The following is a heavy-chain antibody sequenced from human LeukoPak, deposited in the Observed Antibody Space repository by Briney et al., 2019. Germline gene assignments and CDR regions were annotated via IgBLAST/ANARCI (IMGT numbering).Heavy chain of an antibody. J-gene: IGHJ6*03. D-gene: IGHD4-11*01. CDR3: ARDNRDYSNYGYYYYMDV. CDR2: ISAYNGNT. Sequence: ASVKVSCKASGYTFTSYGISWVRQAPGQGLEWMGWISAYNGNTNYAQKLQGRVTITRNTSISTAYMELSSLRSEDTAVYYCARDNRDYSNYGYYYYMDVWGKGTTVTVSS. V-gene: IGHV1-18*01. CDR1: GYTFTSYG.